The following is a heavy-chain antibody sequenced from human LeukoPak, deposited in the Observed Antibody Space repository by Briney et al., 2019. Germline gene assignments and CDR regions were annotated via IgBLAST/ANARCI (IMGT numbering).Heavy chain of an antibody. CDR1: GGSISSGSYY. D-gene: IGHD6-13*01. Sequence: SQTLSLTCTVSGGSISSGSYYWSWIRQPAGKGLEWIGRIYTSGSTNYNPSLKSRVTISVDTSKNQFSLKLSSVTAADTAVYYCARGQWVAAAGPTQYFYGMDVWGQGTTVTVSS. V-gene: IGHV4-61*02. CDR3: ARGQWVAAAGPTQYFYGMDV. CDR2: IYTSGST. J-gene: IGHJ6*02.